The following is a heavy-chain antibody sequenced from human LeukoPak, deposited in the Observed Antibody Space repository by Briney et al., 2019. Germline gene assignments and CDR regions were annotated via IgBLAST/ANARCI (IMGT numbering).Heavy chain of an antibody. Sequence: GGSLRLSCAASRFTVSTNYMSWVRQAPGEGLEWVSIIYSGTTTYYADSVKGRFTISRDNSKNTLYLQMNSPRAEDTALYYCARVASRAFDYWGQGTLVTVSS. V-gene: IGHV3-66*01. CDR3: ARVASRAFDY. J-gene: IGHJ4*02. CDR2: IYSGTTT. CDR1: RFTVSTNY.